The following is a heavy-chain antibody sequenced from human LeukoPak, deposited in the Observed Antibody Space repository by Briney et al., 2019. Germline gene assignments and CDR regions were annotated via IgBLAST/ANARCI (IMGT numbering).Heavy chain of an antibody. J-gene: IGHJ6*02. Sequence: QAGGSLRLSCTASGFTFGGYAMSWVRQAPGKGLEWVGFIRSRPYGETTEYAASVKGRFTISRHDSKSIAYLQMNSLKTEDTAVYYCTRDLRSDYGDPYYYYGMDVWGQGTTVTVSS. CDR1: GFTFGGYA. V-gene: IGHV3-49*04. CDR3: TRDLRSDYGDPYYYYGMDV. CDR2: IRSRPYGETT. D-gene: IGHD4-17*01.